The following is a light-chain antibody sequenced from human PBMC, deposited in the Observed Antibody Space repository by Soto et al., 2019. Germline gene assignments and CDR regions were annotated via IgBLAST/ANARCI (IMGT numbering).Light chain of an antibody. CDR2: AAS. J-gene: IGKJ4*01. Sequence: DIQMTQSPSSLSASVGDRVTITCRASQSISSYLNWYQQKPGKAPKLLIYAASSLQSGVPSGFSGSGSGTDFTLTISSLQPEEFATYYCQQSYSTPLTFGGGTKVDIK. CDR3: QQSYSTPLT. CDR1: QSISSY. V-gene: IGKV1-39*01.